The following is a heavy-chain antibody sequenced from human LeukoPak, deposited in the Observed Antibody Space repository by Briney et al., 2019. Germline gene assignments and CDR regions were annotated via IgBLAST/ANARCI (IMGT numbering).Heavy chain of an antibody. CDR1: GGSISGYY. Sequence: SETLSLTCTVSGGSISGYYWSWIRQPVGKELEWIGRIYTSGTTHDNPSLKSRVTMSVDTSRNQVSLKLSSVTAADTAVYYCARQDSKVGAYTGPYYFDYWGQGILVTVSS. J-gene: IGHJ4*02. V-gene: IGHV4-4*07. D-gene: IGHD1-26*01. CDR2: IYTSGTT. CDR3: ARQDSKVGAYTGPYYFDY.